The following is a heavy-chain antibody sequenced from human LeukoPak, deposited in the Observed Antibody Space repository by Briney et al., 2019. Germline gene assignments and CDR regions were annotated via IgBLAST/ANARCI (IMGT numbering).Heavy chain of an antibody. D-gene: IGHD1-26*01. CDR3: ARDSGSYFDY. Sequence: SLTLSLTCTVSVGSISSGSYYWSWIRQPAGKGLEWIGRIYTSGSTNYNPSLKSRVTISVDTSKNQFSLKLSSVTAADTAVYYCARDSGSYFDYWGQGTLVTVSS. J-gene: IGHJ4*02. CDR1: VGSISSGSYY. CDR2: IYTSGST. V-gene: IGHV4-61*02.